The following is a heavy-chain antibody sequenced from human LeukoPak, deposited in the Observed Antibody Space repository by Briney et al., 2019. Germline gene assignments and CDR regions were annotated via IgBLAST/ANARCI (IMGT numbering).Heavy chain of an antibody. J-gene: IGHJ4*02. Sequence: QPGGSLRLSCADSGFTFSGYWMNWVRQAPGKGLEWVANINQNGGEKYYVDSVKGRFTISRDNGKNSLYLQMNSLRAEDTAVYYCARYRDLGYWGQGTLVTVSS. CDR1: GFTFSGYW. V-gene: IGHV3-7*01. CDR2: INQNGGEK. CDR3: ARYRDLGY. D-gene: IGHD4-17*01.